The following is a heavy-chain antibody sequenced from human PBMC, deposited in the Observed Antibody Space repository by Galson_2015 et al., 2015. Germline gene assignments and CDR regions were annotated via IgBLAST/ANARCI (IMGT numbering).Heavy chain of an antibody. V-gene: IGHV3-33*01. J-gene: IGHJ6*02. CDR1: GFTFRSYG. D-gene: IGHD2-2*02. CDR2: IWYDGSNK. CDR3: AREDIVVVPAAILVPYYYYGMDV. Sequence: SLRLFCAASGFTFRSYGMHWVRQAPGKGLEWVAVIWYDGSNKYYADSVKGRFTISRDNSKNTLYLQMTSLRAEDTAVYYCAREDIVVVPAAILVPYYYYGMDVWGQGTTVTVSS.